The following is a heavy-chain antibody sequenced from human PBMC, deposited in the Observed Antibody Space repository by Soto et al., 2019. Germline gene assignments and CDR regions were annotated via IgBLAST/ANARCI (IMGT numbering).Heavy chain of an antibody. V-gene: IGHV3-33*01. J-gene: IGHJ5*02. D-gene: IGHD2-15*01. CDR1: GFTFSTYG. CDR2: IWYDGNKK. Sequence: VQLVESGGGVVQPGRSLRLSCAASGFTFSTYGMHWVRQAPGKGLEWVAVIWYDGNKKYYGDSVKGRFSISRDNSKNTLYLQMTSLRVDDTAVYYCARDSLGYCSGGDCYSLGWFDPWGQGTLVTVSS. CDR3: ARDSLGYCSGGDCYSLGWFDP.